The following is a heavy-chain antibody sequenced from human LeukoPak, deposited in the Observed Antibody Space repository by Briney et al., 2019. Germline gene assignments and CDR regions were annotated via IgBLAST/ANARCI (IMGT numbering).Heavy chain of an antibody. CDR3: ARDKPATPTYYYYYYGMDV. D-gene: IGHD1-14*01. CDR1: GYTFTSYY. CDR2: INPSGGST. Sequence: GASVKVSCKASGYTFTSYYMHWVRQAPGQGLEWMGIINPSGGSTSYAQKFQGRVTMTRDTSTSTVYMELSSLRSEDTAVYYCARDKPATPTYYYYYYGMDVWGQGTTGTVSS. V-gene: IGHV1-46*01. J-gene: IGHJ6*02.